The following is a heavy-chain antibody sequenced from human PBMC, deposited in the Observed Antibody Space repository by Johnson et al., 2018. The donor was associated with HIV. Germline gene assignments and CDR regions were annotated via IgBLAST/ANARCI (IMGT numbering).Heavy chain of an antibody. CDR3: TTDPSWRFGFDI. D-gene: IGHD2-15*01. CDR1: GFTFSDYY. Sequence: VQLVESGGGLVQPGGSLRLSCAASGFTFSDYYMSWIRQAPGKGLEWVSYISSSGSTIYYADSVKGRFTISRDNAKNSLYLQMNSLKTEDTAVFYCTTDPSWRFGFDIWGQGTLVTVSS. J-gene: IGHJ3*02. V-gene: IGHV3-11*01. CDR2: ISSSGSTI.